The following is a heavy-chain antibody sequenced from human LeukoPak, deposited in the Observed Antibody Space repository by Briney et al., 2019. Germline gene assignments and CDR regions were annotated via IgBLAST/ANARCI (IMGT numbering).Heavy chain of an antibody. V-gene: IGHV4-59*01. J-gene: IGHJ3*01. CDR1: GGSFGRYY. CDR3: AREEGDCDTVRCYESFDV. Sequence: SETLSLTCTVSGGSFGRYYWSWIRQSPGKGLEWLGYIYYTGSTSYNPSLESRITISLDTARNQFSLRLTSVTTADTAVYYCAREEGDCDTVRCYESFDVWGLGTMVAVSS. D-gene: IGHD2-2*01. CDR2: IYYTGST.